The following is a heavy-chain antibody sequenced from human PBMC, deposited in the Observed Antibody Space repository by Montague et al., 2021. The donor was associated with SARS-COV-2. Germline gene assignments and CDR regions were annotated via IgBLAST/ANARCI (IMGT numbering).Heavy chain of an antibody. Sequence: TLSLTCTVSGGSIRSGSYYWSWIRQPAGKGLEWIGRIYSSGSTNYNPSLKSRVTMSVDTSKNQFSLKLSSVTAADTAVYYCARDYGDYSYSYGLDVWGQGTTVTVSS. D-gene: IGHD4-17*01. V-gene: IGHV4-61*02. CDR1: GGSIRSGSYY. CDR2: IYSSGST. CDR3: ARDYGDYSYSYGLDV. J-gene: IGHJ6*02.